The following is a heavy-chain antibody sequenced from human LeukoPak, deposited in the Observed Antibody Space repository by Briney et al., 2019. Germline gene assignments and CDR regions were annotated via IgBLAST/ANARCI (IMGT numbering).Heavy chain of an antibody. CDR3: ARENGDYDHDFDY. J-gene: IGHJ4*02. V-gene: IGHV4-39*07. CDR1: GGSISSGSYF. CDR2: IYYSGST. D-gene: IGHD4-17*01. Sequence: SETLSFTCTVSGGSISSGSYFWGWIRQPPGKGLEWVGSIYYSGSTYYNPSLKSRVTISVDTSKNQFSLRLSSVTAADTAVYFCARENGDYDHDFDYWGQGTLVTVSS.